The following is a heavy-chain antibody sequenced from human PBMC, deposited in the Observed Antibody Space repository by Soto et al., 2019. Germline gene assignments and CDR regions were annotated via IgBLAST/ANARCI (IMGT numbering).Heavy chain of an antibody. V-gene: IGHV3-21*06. CDR3: ARDPSEGRVGIWF. Sequence: MRLSCVGSGFTFSRYGMNWLRQAPGKGLEWVASISSSTSYVYYADSVKGRFSTSRDNAKNILYLEMYGLRTEDTAVYYCARDPSEGRVGIWF. CDR1: GFTFSRYG. CDR2: ISSSTSYV. D-gene: IGHD2-2*01. J-gene: IGHJ5*01.